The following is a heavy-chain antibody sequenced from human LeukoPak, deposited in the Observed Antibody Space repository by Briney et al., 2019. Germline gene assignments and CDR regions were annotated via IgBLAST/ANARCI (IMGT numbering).Heavy chain of an antibody. D-gene: IGHD6-19*01. J-gene: IGHJ3*02. Sequence: GGSLRLSCTAFSFIFSEYAMSWVRQAPGKWLEWVSVIGGNGHSPYYADSVKGRFTISRDDSKSTLYLQMDSLRAEDTAVYYCVKDSVARNGIYDAFDIWGQGTTVTVSS. CDR1: SFIFSEYA. V-gene: IGHV3-23*01. CDR2: IGGNGHSP. CDR3: VKDSVARNGIYDAFDI.